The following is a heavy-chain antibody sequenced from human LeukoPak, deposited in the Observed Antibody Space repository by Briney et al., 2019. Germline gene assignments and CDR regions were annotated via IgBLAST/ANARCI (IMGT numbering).Heavy chain of an antibody. V-gene: IGHV4-31*03. D-gene: IGHD5-18*01. CDR1: GGSISSGGYY. CDR3: ARRGRYSLAFDY. CDR2: IYYSGST. J-gene: IGHJ4*02. Sequence: SETLSLTCTVSGGSISSGGYYWSWIRQHPGKGLEWIGYIYYSGSTYYNPSLKSRVTISVDTSKNQFSLKLSSVTAAYTAVYYCARRGRYSLAFDYWGQGTLVTVSS.